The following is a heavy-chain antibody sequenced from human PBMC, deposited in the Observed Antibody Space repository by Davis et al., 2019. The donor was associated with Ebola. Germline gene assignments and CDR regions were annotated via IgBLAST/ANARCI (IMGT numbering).Heavy chain of an antibody. V-gene: IGHV1-69*13. CDR2: IIPIFGTA. D-gene: IGHD2-2*02. J-gene: IGHJ6*02. CDR3: AKEAVPAAIVYYYGMDV. Sequence: SVKVSCKASGGTFSSYGISWVRQAPGQGLEWMGGIIPIFGTANYAQKFQGRVTITADESTSAAYMELSSLRSEDTAVYYCAKEAVPAAIVYYYGMDVWGQGTTVTVSS. CDR1: GGTFSSYG.